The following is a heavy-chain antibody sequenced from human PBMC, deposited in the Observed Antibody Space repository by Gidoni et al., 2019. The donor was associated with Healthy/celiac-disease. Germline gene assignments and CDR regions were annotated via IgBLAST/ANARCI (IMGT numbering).Heavy chain of an antibody. Sequence: QVQLQQWGAGLLKPSETLSLTCAVYGGSFSGYYWSWIRQPPGKGLEWIGEINHSGSTNYNPSLKSRVTISVDTSKNQCSLKLSSVTAADTAVYYWARVRTYYYDSSGYSRLFDYWGQGTLVTVSS. V-gene: IGHV4-34*01. J-gene: IGHJ4*02. CDR2: INHSGST. CDR1: GGSFSGYY. D-gene: IGHD3-22*01. CDR3: ARVRTYYYDSSGYSRLFDY.